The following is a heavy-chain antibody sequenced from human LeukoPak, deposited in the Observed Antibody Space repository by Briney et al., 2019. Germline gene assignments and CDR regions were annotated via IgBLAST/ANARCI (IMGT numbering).Heavy chain of an antibody. CDR1: GGSISSSSYY. Sequence: PSETLSLTCTVSGGSISSSSYYWGWIRQPPGTGLEWIGSIYYSGSTYYNPSLKSRVTISVDTSKNQFSLKLSSVTAADTAVYYCPRHVAYDFWSDSKYYFDYWGQGTLVTVSS. CDR3: PRHVAYDFWSDSKYYFDY. CDR2: IYYSGST. J-gene: IGHJ4*02. D-gene: IGHD3-3*01. V-gene: IGHV4-39*01.